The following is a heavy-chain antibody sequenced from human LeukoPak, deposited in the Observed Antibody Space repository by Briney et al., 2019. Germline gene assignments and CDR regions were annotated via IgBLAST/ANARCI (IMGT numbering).Heavy chain of an antibody. CDR2: ISYDGSNK. J-gene: IGHJ4*02. D-gene: IGHD5-12*01. V-gene: IGHV3-30-3*01. CDR1: GFTFSSYA. Sequence: GGSLRLSCAASGFTFSSYAMHWVRQAPGKGLEWVAVISYDGSNKYYADSVKGRFTISRDNSKNMLYPQMNSLRAEDTAVYYCARDAGLGLDYWGQGTLVTVSS. CDR3: ARDAGLGLDY.